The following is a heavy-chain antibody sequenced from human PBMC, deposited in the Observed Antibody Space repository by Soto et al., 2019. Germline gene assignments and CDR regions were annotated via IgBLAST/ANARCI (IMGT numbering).Heavy chain of an antibody. Sequence: GEALKISGKGSGYSFTIYWIGGVLQMPGKGLEWMGIIYPGDSDTRYSPSFQGQVTISADKSISTAYLQWSSLKASDTAMYYCARHGGYCSSTSCYIRGYYYYYGMDVWGQGSTVTVSS. V-gene: IGHV5-51*01. CDR3: ARHGGYCSSTSCYIRGYYYYYGMDV. CDR2: IYPGDSDT. CDR1: GYSFTIYW. D-gene: IGHD2-2*02. J-gene: IGHJ6*02.